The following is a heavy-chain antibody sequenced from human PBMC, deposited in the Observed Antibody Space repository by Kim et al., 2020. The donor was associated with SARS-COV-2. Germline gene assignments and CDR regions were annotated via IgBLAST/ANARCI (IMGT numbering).Heavy chain of an antibody. Sequence: GESLKISCKGSGYSFTSYWIGWVRQMPGKGLEWMGIIYPGDSDTRYSPSFQGQVTISADKSISTAYLQWSSLKASDTAMYYCARLAYYDSSGYYNNYYFDYWGQGTLVTVSS. CDR1: GYSFTSYW. D-gene: IGHD3-22*01. V-gene: IGHV5-51*01. CDR3: ARLAYYDSSGYYNNYYFDY. CDR2: IYPGDSDT. J-gene: IGHJ4*02.